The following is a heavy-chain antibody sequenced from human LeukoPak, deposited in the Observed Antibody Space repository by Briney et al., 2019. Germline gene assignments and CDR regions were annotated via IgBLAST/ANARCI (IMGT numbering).Heavy chain of an antibody. CDR3: ARDRLQLQS. D-gene: IGHD1-1*01. CDR2: IYYSGRT. J-gene: IGHJ5*02. V-gene: IGHV4-59*13. Sequence: PSETLSRTCSVSGGSISSYYLSWIRQPPGKGLEWIGYIYYSGRTRYNPSLKSRVTISVDTSKNQFSLKLSSVTAADTAVYYCARDRLQLQSWGQGTLVTVSS. CDR1: GGSISSYY.